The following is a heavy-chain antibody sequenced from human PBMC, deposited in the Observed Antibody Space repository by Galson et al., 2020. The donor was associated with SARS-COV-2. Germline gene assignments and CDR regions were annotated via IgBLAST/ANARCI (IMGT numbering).Heavy chain of an antibody. V-gene: IGHV3-23*01. J-gene: IGHJ4*02. CDR1: GFTLSSHD. Sequence: GGSLRLSCAASGFTLSSHDMSWVRQAPGKGLEWVSVISGSGGRIYYADSVKGRFTISGDNSKNALYLQMNSLRAEDTAVYYCAKVVAVAGGYFDYWGQGTLVTVSS. CDR2: ISGSGGRI. CDR3: AKVVAVAGGYFDY. D-gene: IGHD6-19*01.